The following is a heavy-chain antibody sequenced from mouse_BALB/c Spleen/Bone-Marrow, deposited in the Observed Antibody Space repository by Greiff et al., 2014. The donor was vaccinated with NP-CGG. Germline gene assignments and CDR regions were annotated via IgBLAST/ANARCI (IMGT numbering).Heavy chain of an antibody. J-gene: IGHJ3*01. CDR3: AIYYYGSSGFAY. Sequence: VQLQQSGAELVKPGASVKLSCTASGFNIKDTYMHWVKQRPEQGLEWIGRIDPANGNTEYDPKFQGKATITADTSSNTAYLQLSSLTSEDTAVYYCAIYYYGSSGFAYWGQGTLVTVSA. CDR1: GFNIKDTY. D-gene: IGHD1-1*01. CDR2: IDPANGNT. V-gene: IGHV14-3*02.